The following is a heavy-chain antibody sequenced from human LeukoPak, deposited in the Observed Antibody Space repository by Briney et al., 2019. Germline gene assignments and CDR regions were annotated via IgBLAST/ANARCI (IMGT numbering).Heavy chain of an antibody. CDR2: IRADGSNK. CDR1: GFTFSNYA. D-gene: IGHD2-2*01. CDR3: DCSSATCYAAGDY. Sequence: GGSLRLSCAASGFTFSNYAMHWVRQAPGKGLEWVAFIRADGSNKYYADSVKGRFTISRDNSKNTLYLQTNSLRAEDTAIYYCDCSSATCYAAGDYWGQGTLVTVSS. V-gene: IGHV3-30*02. J-gene: IGHJ4*02.